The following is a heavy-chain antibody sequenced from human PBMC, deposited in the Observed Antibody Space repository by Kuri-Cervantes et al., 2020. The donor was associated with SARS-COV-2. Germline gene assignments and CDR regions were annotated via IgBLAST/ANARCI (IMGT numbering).Heavy chain of an antibody. Sequence: GGSLRLSCAASGFTFSDYTINWVRQAPGGGLEWVASISGRSSYIYYADSLKGRFTISRDNANNSVYLQMHGLRAEDTAVYYCARDGLVLWGQGTRVTVSS. J-gene: IGHJ4*02. V-gene: IGHV3-21*06. CDR1: GFTFSDYT. D-gene: IGHD3/OR15-3a*01. CDR3: ARDGLVL. CDR2: ISGRSSYI.